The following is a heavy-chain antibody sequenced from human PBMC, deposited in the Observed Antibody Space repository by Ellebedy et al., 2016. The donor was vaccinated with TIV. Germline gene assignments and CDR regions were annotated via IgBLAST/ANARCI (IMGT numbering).Heavy chain of an antibody. CDR1: GFTFSTYS. Sequence: GGSLRLXXAASGFTFSTYSINWVRQAPGKGLEWVSYISVSGGTKYYADSVKGRFTVSRDDAKKSLYLQMNSLRAEDTAVYYCARDGGAYWGQGTLVTVSS. D-gene: IGHD3-10*01. CDR3: ARDGGAY. V-gene: IGHV3-48*04. CDR2: ISVSGGTK. J-gene: IGHJ4*02.